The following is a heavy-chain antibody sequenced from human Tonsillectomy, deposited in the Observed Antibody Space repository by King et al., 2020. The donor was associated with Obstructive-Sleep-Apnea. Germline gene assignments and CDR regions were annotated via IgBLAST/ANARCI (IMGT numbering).Heavy chain of an antibody. CDR1: GYSFTNYW. CDR2: IYPGDSDT. V-gene: IGHV5-51*01. Sequence: VQLVESGAEVKKPGESLKISCKGSGYSFTNYWIGWVRQMPGKGLEWMGIIYPGDSDTRYSPSFQGQVTISADKSISTAYLQWSSLKASDTAMYYCARRGFNDYDPYYFDYWGQGTLVTVSS. J-gene: IGHJ4*02. D-gene: IGHD3-16*01. CDR3: ARRGFNDYDPYYFDY.